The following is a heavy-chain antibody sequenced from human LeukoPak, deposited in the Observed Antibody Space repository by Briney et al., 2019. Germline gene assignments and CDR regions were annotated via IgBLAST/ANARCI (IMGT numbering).Heavy chain of an antibody. D-gene: IGHD3-9*01. Sequence: SETLSLTCAVYGGSFSGYYWSWIRQPPGKGLEWIGEIHHSGSTNYNPSLKSRVTISVDTSKNQFSLKLSSVTAADTAFYYCARGDILTGYSDWGQGTLVTVSS. CDR2: IHHSGST. J-gene: IGHJ4*02. V-gene: IGHV4-34*01. CDR3: ARGDILTGYSD. CDR1: GGSFSGYY.